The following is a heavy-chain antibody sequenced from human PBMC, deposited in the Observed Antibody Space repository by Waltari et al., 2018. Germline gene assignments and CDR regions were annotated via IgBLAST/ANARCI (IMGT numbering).Heavy chain of an antibody. Sequence: EVQLVESGGGLVKPGGSLRLSCAASGFTFSSYSMNWVRQAPGKGLEWVSSISSSSSYIYYADSVKGRFTISRDNTKNSLYLQMNSLRAEDTAVYYCASYLPSDYWGQGTLVTVSS. CDR3: ASYLPSDY. CDR2: ISSSSSYI. CDR1: GFTFSSYS. V-gene: IGHV3-21*01. J-gene: IGHJ4*02.